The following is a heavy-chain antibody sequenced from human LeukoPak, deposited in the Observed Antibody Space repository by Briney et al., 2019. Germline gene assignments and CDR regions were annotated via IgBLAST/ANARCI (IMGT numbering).Heavy chain of an antibody. D-gene: IGHD1-26*01. V-gene: IGHV3-11*04. Sequence: GGSLRLSCAASGFTFSDYYMSWIRQAPGKGLEWVSYISSSGSTIYYADSVKGRFTISRDNAKNSLYLQMNSLRAEDTAVYYCASSSGSYALGDAFDIWGQGAMVTVSS. J-gene: IGHJ3*02. CDR3: ASSSGSYALGDAFDI. CDR2: ISSSGSTI. CDR1: GFTFSDYY.